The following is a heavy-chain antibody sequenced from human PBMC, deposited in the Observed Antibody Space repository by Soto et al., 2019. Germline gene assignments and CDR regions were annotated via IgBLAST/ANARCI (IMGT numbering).Heavy chain of an antibody. Sequence: VASVKVSCKASGGTFSSYAISWVRQAPGQGLEWMGGIIPIFGTANYAQKFQGRVTITADKSTSTAYMELSSLRSEDTAVYYCASGSRDYDFWSGYWYYYGMDVWGQGTTVTVSS. CDR2: IIPIFGTA. CDR3: ASGSRDYDFWSGYWYYYGMDV. V-gene: IGHV1-69*06. J-gene: IGHJ6*02. CDR1: GGTFSSYA. D-gene: IGHD3-3*01.